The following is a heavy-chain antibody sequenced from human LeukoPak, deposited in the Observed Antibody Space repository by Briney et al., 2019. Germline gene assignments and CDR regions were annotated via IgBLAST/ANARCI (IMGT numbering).Heavy chain of an antibody. D-gene: IGHD6-19*01. Sequence: PSETLSLTCTVSGGSISRYYSTWTRQPPGKGLESIGYIYYSGSTNYNPSLKSRVTISVDTSKNQFSLTLSSVPSAETAVYYCARGAVAGTGFLDYWGQGTLVTVSS. CDR3: ARGAVAGTGFLDY. CDR1: GGSISRYY. CDR2: IYYSGST. V-gene: IGHV4-59*01. J-gene: IGHJ4*02.